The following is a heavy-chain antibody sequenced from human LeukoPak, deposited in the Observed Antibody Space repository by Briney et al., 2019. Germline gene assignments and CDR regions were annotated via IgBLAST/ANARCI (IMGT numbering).Heavy chain of an antibody. CDR2: ISGSGGST. D-gene: IGHD3-22*01. CDR3: AKEEHYYDSSGYYPWEFDY. V-gene: IGHV3-23*01. J-gene: IGHJ4*02. Sequence: PGGSLRLSCAATGFTFSSYAMSGLRQAPGKGLEGVSAISGSGGSTYYADSVKGGFTIYRDNSKNMLYLKMTSLRDKDTAVYYCAKEEHYYDSSGYYPWEFDYWGQGTLVTVSS. CDR1: GFTFSSYA.